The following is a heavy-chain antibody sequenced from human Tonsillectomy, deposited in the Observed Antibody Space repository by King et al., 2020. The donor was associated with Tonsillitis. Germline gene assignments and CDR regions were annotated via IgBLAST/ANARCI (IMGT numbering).Heavy chain of an antibody. Sequence: QLVQSGAEVKKPGASVKVSCKASGYTFTSYDINWVRQATGQGLEWMGWMNPNSGNTVYAQKFQGRVTMTRNTSISTAYMELSSLRSEDTAVYYCARDLDRYDFWSCFEFDYWGQGTLVTVSS. CDR2: MNPNSGNT. CDR3: ARDLDRYDFWSCFEFDY. CDR1: GYTFTSYD. J-gene: IGHJ4*02. V-gene: IGHV1-8*01. D-gene: IGHD3-3*01.